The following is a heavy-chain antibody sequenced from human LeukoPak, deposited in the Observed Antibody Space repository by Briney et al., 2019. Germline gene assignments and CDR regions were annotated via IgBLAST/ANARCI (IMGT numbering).Heavy chain of an antibody. Sequence: PGGSLRLSCAASGFTFSSYAMHWVRQASGKGLEWVAVISYDGSNKYYADSVKGRFTISRDNSKNTLYLQMNSLRAEDTAVYYCARDFGAYCGGDCYFPTDYWGQGTLVTVSS. CDR2: ISYDGSNK. CDR1: GFTFSSYA. V-gene: IGHV3-30*04. J-gene: IGHJ4*02. CDR3: ARDFGAYCGGDCYFPTDY. D-gene: IGHD2-21*02.